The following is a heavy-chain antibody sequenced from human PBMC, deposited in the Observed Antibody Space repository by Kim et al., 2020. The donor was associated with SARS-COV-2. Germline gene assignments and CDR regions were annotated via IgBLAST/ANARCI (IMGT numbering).Heavy chain of an antibody. Sequence: GGSLRLSCAASGFTFSNAWMSWVRQAPGKGLEWVGRIKSKTDGGTTDYAAPVKGRFTISRDDSKNTLYLQMNSLKTEDTAVYYCTTEYYDFWSGYFDYYYYGMDVWGQGTTVTVSS. CDR2: IKSKTDGGTT. J-gene: IGHJ6*02. CDR1: GFTFSNAW. V-gene: IGHV3-15*01. D-gene: IGHD3-3*01. CDR3: TTEYYDFWSGYFDYYYYGMDV.